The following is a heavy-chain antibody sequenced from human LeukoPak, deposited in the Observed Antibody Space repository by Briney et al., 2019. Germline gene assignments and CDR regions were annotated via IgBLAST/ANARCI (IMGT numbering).Heavy chain of an antibody. CDR2: MNPNSGNT. J-gene: IGHJ6*02. Sequence: ASVKVSCKASGYTFTSYDINWVRQATGQGLEWMGWMNPNSGNTGYAQKFQGRVTMTRNTSISTAYMELSSLRSEDTAVYYCARGPKVVPATTFYYGMDAWGQGTTVTVSS. CDR3: ARGPKVVPATTFYYGMDA. V-gene: IGHV1-8*01. D-gene: IGHD2-2*01. CDR1: GYTFTSYD.